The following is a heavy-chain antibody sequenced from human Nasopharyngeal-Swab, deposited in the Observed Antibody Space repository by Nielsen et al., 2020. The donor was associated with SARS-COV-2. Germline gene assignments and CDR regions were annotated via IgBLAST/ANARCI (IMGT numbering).Heavy chain of an antibody. Sequence: PGKGLEWIGEINHSGSTNYNPSLKSRVTISVDTSRNRFSLKLSSVTAADTAVYYCARGGGVPGGSLGRFAQPDAFDIWGQGTMVTVSS. J-gene: IGHJ3*02. CDR3: ARGGGVPGGSLGRFAQPDAFDI. D-gene: IGHD2-15*01. V-gene: IGHV4-34*01. CDR2: INHSGST.